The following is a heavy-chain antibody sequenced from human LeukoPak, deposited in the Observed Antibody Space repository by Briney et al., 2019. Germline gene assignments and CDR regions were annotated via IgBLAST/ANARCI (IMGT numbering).Heavy chain of an antibody. V-gene: IGHV3-23*01. CDR3: AKGRGYGDYGSTFEY. Sequence: AGGSLRLSCAASGFIFSSYAMNWVRQAPGKGLEWVSVISGSGGRTYYIDSVKGRFTISRDNSKNTSYLQMNSLRDDDTAVYYCAKGRGYGDYGSTFEYWGQGTLATVSS. D-gene: IGHD4-17*01. CDR2: ISGSGGRT. CDR1: GFIFSSYA. J-gene: IGHJ4*02.